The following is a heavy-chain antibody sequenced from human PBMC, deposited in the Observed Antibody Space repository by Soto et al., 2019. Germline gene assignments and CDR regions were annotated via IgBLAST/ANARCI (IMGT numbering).Heavy chain of an antibody. J-gene: IGHJ6*02. CDR3: ARQGYCSSTSCYNPYYYYGMDV. CDR2: IDPSDSYT. CDR1: GYSFTSYW. Sequence: PGESLKISCKGSGYSFTSYWISWVRQMPGKGLEWMGRIDPSDSYTNYSPSFQGHVTISADKFISTAYLQWSSLKASDTAMYYCARQGYCSSTSCYNPYYYYGMDVLAQRTTVTVSS. D-gene: IGHD2-2*02. V-gene: IGHV5-10-1*01.